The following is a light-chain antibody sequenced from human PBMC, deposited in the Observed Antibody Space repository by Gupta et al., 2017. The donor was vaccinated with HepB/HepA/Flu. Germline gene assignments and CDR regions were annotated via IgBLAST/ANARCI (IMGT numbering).Light chain of an antibody. CDR2: AAS. V-gene: IGKV1-8*01. CDR3: QQYYSYPRT. CDR1: QGISSY. Sequence: AIWMTPFPSSFPASTGDRVTITCRASQGISSYLAWYQQKPGKAPKLLIYAASTLQSGVPSRFSGSGSGTDFTLTISCLQSEDFATYYCQQYYSYPRTFGQGTKVEIK. J-gene: IGKJ1*01.